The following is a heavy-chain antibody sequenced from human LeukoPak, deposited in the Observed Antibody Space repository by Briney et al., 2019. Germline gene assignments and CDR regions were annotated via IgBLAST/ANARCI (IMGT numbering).Heavy chain of an antibody. CDR3: AREACGSGSPYYYYYMDV. V-gene: IGHV4-4*07. J-gene: IGHJ6*03. Sequence: SETLSLTCTVPGGSISSYYWNWIRQPAGKGLEWIGRIYTSGSTNYNPSLKSRVTMSVNTSKNQFSLRLSSVTAADTAVYYCAREACGSGSPYYYYYMDVWGKGTTVTISS. D-gene: IGHD3-10*01. CDR2: IYTSGST. CDR1: GGSISSYY.